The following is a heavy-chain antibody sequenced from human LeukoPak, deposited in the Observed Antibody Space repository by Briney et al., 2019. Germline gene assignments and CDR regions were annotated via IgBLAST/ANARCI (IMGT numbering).Heavy chain of an antibody. CDR3: ARDGTSTDDY. CDR1: GYTFSNFG. CDR2: VSGNNDNP. V-gene: IGHV1-18*01. J-gene: IGHJ4*02. D-gene: IGHD2-2*01. Sequence: ASVKVSCKASGYTFSNFGISWVRQAPGQGLEWMGWVSGNNDNPNYGQKFQGRLTVTTDSSTNTAYMELRNLRSDDTAVYYCARDGTSTDDYWGQGTLVTVSS.